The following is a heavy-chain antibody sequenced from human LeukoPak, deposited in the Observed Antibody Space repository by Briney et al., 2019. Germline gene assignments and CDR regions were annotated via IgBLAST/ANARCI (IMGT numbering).Heavy chain of an antibody. Sequence: ASVKVSCKVSGYTLTELSMHWVRQAPGKGLEWMGGFDPKDGETIYAQKFQGRVTMTEDTSTDTAYMELSSLRSEDTAVYYCATAGLRSYDILTGYATDAFDIWGQGTMVTVSS. J-gene: IGHJ3*02. D-gene: IGHD3-9*01. CDR3: ATAGLRSYDILTGYATDAFDI. V-gene: IGHV1-24*01. CDR2: FDPKDGET. CDR1: GYTLTELS.